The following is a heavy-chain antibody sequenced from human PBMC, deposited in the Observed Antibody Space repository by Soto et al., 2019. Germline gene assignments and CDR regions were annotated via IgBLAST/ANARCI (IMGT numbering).Heavy chain of an antibody. Sequence: QVQLVXSXGXXVXPXRSLXLSCAASGFTFSTYGMHWVRQAPXXGLEWVAVISYDGSNKFYADSVKGRLTISRDNSKNTLYLQMNSLRAEDTAVYYCAKGQHCSSTSCYFYYYGMDVWGQGTTVAVSS. J-gene: IGHJ6*02. V-gene: IGHV3-30*18. CDR3: AKGQHCSSTSCYFYYYGMDV. D-gene: IGHD2-2*01. CDR2: ISYDGSNK. CDR1: GFTFSTYG.